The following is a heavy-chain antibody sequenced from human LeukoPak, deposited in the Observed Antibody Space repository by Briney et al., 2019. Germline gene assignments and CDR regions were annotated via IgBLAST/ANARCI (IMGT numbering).Heavy chain of an antibody. CDR2: ISSSGNTT. V-gene: IGHV3-11*04. CDR3: ARETPYSSSWTVFDY. J-gene: IGHJ4*02. D-gene: IGHD6-13*01. CDR1: GFTFSDYY. Sequence: GGSLRLSCAASGFTFSDYYMSWIRQAPGKGLECVSYISSSGNTTYHADSVKGRFTISRDNAKNSLYLQMNSLRAEDTAVYYCARETPYSSSWTVFDYWGQGTLVTVSS.